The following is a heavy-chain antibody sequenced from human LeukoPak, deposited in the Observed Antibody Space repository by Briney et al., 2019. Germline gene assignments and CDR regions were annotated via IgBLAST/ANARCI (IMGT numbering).Heavy chain of an antibody. CDR1: GDFINSGNW. CDR2: IHRSGSS. J-gene: IGHJ4*02. D-gene: IGHD2-21*02. CDR3: TRNGGYCLDY. Sequence: SETLSLTCAVSGDFINSGNWWSWVRQPPGKGLEWIGEIHRSGSSNYNPSLKSRVTISVDRSKSRFSLNLNSMTAADTAVYYCTRNGGYCLDYWGQGILVTVSS. V-gene: IGHV4-4*02.